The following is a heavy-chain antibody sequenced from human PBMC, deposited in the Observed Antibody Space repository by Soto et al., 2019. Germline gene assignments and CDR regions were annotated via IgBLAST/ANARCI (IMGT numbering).Heavy chain of an antibody. CDR3: ARDIVEEWLFPYYYYYYGMDV. V-gene: IGHV3-30-3*01. J-gene: IGHJ6*02. Sequence: QVQLVESGGGVVQPGRSLRLSCAASGFTFSSYAMHWVRQAPSKGLEWVAVISYDGSNKYYADSVKGRFTISRDNSKNTLYLQMNSLRAEDTAVYYCARDIVEEWLFPYYYYYYGMDVWGQGTTVTVSS. CDR2: ISYDGSNK. CDR1: GFTFSSYA. D-gene: IGHD3-3*01.